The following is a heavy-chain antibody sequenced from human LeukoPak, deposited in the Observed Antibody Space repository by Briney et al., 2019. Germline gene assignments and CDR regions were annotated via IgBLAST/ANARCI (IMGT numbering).Heavy chain of an antibody. CDR3: ATGPLNDYGMGD. CDR1: GFTFSVSD. V-gene: IGHV3-33*01. J-gene: IGHJ6*02. Sequence: GGSLRLSCAASGFTFSVSDMHWVRQAPGKGRKGVAIIWHDGSIKSYAASVKGRFTVSRDKSKTTLYLQMNSLRAEDTAVYYCATGPLNDYGMGDWGQGTTVTVSS. CDR2: IWHDGSIK.